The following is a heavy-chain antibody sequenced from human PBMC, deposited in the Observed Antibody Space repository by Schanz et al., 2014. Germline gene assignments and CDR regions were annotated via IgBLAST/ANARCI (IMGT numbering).Heavy chain of an antibody. Sequence: QVHLVQSGAEVKKPGSSVKVSCKASGGTFSSDTFSWVRQAPGQGLEWMGRIVPIAGITNYAQRFQGRVTITADKSSDTAYMELSSLRSEDTAVYYCAREVGLYDRGWFDPWGQGTLNNVSS. J-gene: IGHJ5*02. CDR3: AREVGLYDRGWFDP. CDR2: IVPIAGIT. V-gene: IGHV1-69*08. D-gene: IGHD3-22*01. CDR1: GGTFSSDT.